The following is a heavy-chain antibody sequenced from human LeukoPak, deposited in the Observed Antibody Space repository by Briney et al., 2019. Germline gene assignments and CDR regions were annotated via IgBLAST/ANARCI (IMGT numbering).Heavy chain of an antibody. CDR2: IYCCGTT. CDR3: AKACRYMGDY. Sequence: GGSLRLSCAASGFTVSSNYMSWVRQAPGKGLEWVSVIYCCGTTYYADSVKGSFTISRDNCKNTLYLQMNSLKAEDTAAYYCAKACRYMGDYWGQGTLVTVSS. J-gene: IGHJ4*02. V-gene: IGHV3-66*01. D-gene: IGHD1-14*01. CDR1: GFTVSSNY.